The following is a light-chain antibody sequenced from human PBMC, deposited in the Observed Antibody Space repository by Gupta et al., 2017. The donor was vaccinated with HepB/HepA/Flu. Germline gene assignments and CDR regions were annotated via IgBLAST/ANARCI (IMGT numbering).Light chain of an antibody. J-gene: IGKJ2*04. Sequence: DVQMTQSPSTLSASVGDRVTITCRASQSISSWLAWYQQKPGKAPKLLIYKASSLESGVSSRFSGSGSRTESTLTISSLQPDDFATYYCQQYNSYPCSFGQGTKLEIK. CDR1: QSISSW. V-gene: IGKV1-5*03. CDR3: QQYNSYPCS. CDR2: KAS.